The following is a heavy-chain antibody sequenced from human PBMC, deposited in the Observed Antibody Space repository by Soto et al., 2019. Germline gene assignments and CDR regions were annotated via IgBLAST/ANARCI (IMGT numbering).Heavy chain of an antibody. CDR2: IIPIFGTA. J-gene: IGHJ4*02. D-gene: IGHD3-22*01. Sequence: SVKVSCKASGGTFSSYAISWVRQAPGQGLEWMGGIIPIFGTANYAQKFQGRVTITADESTSTAYMELSSLRSEDTAVYYCASGDYDSSGLLDYWGQGTLVTVSS. CDR1: GGTFSSYA. CDR3: ASGDYDSSGLLDY. V-gene: IGHV1-69*13.